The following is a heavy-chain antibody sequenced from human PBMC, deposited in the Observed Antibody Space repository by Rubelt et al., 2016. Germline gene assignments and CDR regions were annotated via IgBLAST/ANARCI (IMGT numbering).Heavy chain of an antibody. Sequence: GSGGSTYYADSVKGRFTISRDNSKNTLYLQMNSLRAEDTAVYYCARGSGPSVGATLSLDYWGQGTLVTVSS. V-gene: IGHV3-23*01. D-gene: IGHD1-26*01. CDR3: ARGSGPSVGATLSLDY. J-gene: IGHJ4*02. CDR2: GSGGST.